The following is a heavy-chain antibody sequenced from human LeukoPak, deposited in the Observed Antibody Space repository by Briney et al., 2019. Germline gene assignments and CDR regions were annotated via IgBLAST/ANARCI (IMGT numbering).Heavy chain of an antibody. CDR1: GGSISSSSYY. CDR3: ARQNDILTGLDY. V-gene: IGHV4-39*01. D-gene: IGHD3-9*01. J-gene: IGHJ4*02. Sequence: PSETLSLTCTVSGGSISSSSYYWGWMRQPPGKGIEWIGSIYYSGSTYYNPSLKSRVTISVDTSKNQFSLKLSSVTAADTAVYYCARQNDILTGLDYWGQGTLVTVSS. CDR2: IYYSGST.